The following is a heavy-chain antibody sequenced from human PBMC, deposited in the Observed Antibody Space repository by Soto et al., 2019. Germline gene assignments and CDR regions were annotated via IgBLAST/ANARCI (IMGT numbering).Heavy chain of an antibody. CDR3: AKGKSENGVDWLDP. CDR1: GFMFENYA. D-gene: IGHD2-8*01. V-gene: IGHV3-23*01. J-gene: IGHJ5*02. CDR2: VRGNSYGA. Sequence: GGSMRLSCAASGFMFENYAMIWVRQAPGKGLEWVATVRGNSYGAYYADSVRGRFIISRDNSKNTMSLQLDSLRDDDTAIYYCAKGKSENGVDWLDPWGPGTLVTVSS.